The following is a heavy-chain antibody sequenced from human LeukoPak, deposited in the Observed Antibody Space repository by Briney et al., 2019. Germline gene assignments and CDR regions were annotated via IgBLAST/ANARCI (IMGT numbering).Heavy chain of an antibody. CDR2: ISAYNGNT. J-gene: IGHJ4*02. D-gene: IGHD6-13*01. CDR3: ARGSIAAAGPVMGY. CDR1: GYTFTSYG. Sequence: ASVKVSCKASGYTFTSYGISWVRQAPGQGLEWVGWISAYNGNTNYAQKLQGRVTMTTDTSTSTAYMELRSLGSDDTAVYYCARGSIAAAGPVMGYWGQGTLVTVSS. V-gene: IGHV1-18*01.